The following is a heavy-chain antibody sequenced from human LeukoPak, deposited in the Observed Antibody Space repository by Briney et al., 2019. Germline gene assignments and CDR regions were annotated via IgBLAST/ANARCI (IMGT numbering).Heavy chain of an antibody. CDR3: AREGAFDI. V-gene: IGHV4-61*01. CDR1: GGSVSSGSYY. J-gene: IGHJ3*02. Sequence: SETLSLTCTVSGGSVSSGSYYWSWIRHPPGKGLEWIGYIYYSGSTNYNPSLKGRVTISVDTSKNQFSLKLSSVTAADTAVYYCAREGAFDIWGQGTMVTVSS. CDR2: IYYSGST.